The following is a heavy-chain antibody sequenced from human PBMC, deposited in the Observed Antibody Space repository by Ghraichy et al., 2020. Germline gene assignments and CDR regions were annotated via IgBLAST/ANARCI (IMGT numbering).Heavy chain of an antibody. D-gene: IGHD3-10*01. V-gene: IGHV3-33*01. CDR2: IWYDGSNK. J-gene: IGHJ3*02. CDR3: ASSTGEGYYYGSGSYSGSYAFDI. Sequence: GGSLRLSCAASGFTFSSYGMHWVRQAPGKGLEWVAVIWYDGSNKYYADSVKGRFTISRDNSKNTLYLQMNSLRAEDTAVYYCASSTGEGYYYGSGSYSGSYAFDIGGQGTMVTVSS. CDR1: GFTFSSYG.